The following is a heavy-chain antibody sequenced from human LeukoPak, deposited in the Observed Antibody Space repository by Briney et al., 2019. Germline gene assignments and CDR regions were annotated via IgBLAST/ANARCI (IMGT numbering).Heavy chain of an antibody. Sequence: PSETLSLTCTVSGASITSYYWGWIRQPPVKGLEWIGSITNSGSTNYNPSLKSRATISLDTSKNQFSLKLSSVTAADTAVYYCARGFLGVEFDYWGQGTLVTVSS. V-gene: IGHV4-59*01. J-gene: IGHJ4*02. CDR3: ARGFLGVEFDY. D-gene: IGHD3-3*01. CDR2: ITNSGST. CDR1: GASITSYY.